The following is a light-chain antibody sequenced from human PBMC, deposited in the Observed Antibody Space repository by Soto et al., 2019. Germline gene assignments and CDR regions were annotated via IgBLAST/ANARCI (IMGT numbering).Light chain of an antibody. V-gene: IGKV3-15*01. CDR2: DAS. CDR3: QQYHKWPPLT. CDR1: QSVSTN. J-gene: IGKJ4*01. Sequence: EILMTQSPASLSVSPGENATLSCRASQSVSTNLVWYQQKLGQSPRLLIYDASTRPTGFPARFDGMGSGTQFTLTITSLQSEDSAVYYCQQYHKWPPLTFGGGTKVEI.